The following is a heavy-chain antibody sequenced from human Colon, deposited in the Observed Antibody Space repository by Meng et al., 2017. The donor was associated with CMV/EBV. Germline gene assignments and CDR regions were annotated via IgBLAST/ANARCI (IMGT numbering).Heavy chain of an antibody. CDR2: IHPGDSDT. CDR1: GYDFRGYW. D-gene: IGHD3-10*01. V-gene: IGHV5-51*01. J-gene: IGHJ4*02. CDR3: ARLRDAPGSHMDF. Sequence: GGSLRLSCEGSGYDFRGYWVAWVRQMPGKGLECMGIIHPGDSDTRYSPSFDGQITISADKSTNTAHLQWASLKASDTAIYYCARLRDAPGSHMDFWGQGTLVTVSS.